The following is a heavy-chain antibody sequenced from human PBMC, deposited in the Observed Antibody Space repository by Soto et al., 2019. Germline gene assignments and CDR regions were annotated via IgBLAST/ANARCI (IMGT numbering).Heavy chain of an antibody. J-gene: IGHJ4*02. CDR1: GGSISSSSYY. CDR3: ARHRSSGPYGSGPSPFDY. D-gene: IGHD3-10*01. Sequence: PSETLSLTCTVSGGSISSSSYYWGWIRQPPGKGLEWIGSIYYSGSTYYNPSLKSRVTISVDTSKNQFSLKLSSVTAADTAVYYCARHRSSGPYGSGPSPFDYWGQGTLVTVSS. CDR2: IYYSGST. V-gene: IGHV4-39*01.